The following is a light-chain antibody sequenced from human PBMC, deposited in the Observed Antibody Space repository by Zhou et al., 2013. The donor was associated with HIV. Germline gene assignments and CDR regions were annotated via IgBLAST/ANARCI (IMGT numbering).Light chain of an antibody. CDR1: QGIDIW. CDR2: GAS. Sequence: DIQMTQSPSSVSASVGDRVTITCRASQGIDIWLAWYQQKPGKAPKLVIYGASSLQSGVPSRFSGAGSGTDFTLTISSLQREDFATYYCQQSYSTPHSFGQGTKLEIK. V-gene: IGKV1-12*01. J-gene: IGKJ2*03. CDR3: QQSYSTPHS.